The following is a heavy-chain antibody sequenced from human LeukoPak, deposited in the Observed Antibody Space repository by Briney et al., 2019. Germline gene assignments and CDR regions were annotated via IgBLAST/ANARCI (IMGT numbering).Heavy chain of an antibody. Sequence: SETLSLTCAVYGGSFSGYYWSWIRQPPGKGLEWIGEINHSGSTNYNPSLKSRVTISVDTSKNQFSLELNSVTAADTAVYYCARHATVTSFTFAYWGQGILVTVSS. CDR2: INHSGST. D-gene: IGHD4-17*01. CDR3: ARHATVTSFTFAY. CDR1: GGSFSGYY. V-gene: IGHV4-34*01. J-gene: IGHJ4*02.